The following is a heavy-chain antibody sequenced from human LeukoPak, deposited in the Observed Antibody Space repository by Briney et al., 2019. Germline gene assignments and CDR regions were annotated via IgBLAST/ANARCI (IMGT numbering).Heavy chain of an antibody. CDR2: IYYSGST. V-gene: IGHV4-39*07. J-gene: IGHJ5*02. D-gene: IGHD3-22*01. CDR3: ARAAGFSNSGGYYSGFDP. CDR1: SGSISSSSYY. Sequence: PSETLSLTCTVSSGSISSSSYYWGWIRQPPGKGLEWIGSIYYSGSTYSNPSLQSRVTISVDTSKNQFSLKLSSVTAADTAVYYCARAAGFSNSGGYYSGFDPWGQGTLVTVSS.